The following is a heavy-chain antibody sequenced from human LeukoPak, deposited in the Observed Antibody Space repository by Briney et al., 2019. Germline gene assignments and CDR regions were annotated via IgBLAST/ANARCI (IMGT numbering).Heavy chain of an antibody. CDR3: ARGQVPAARGYNWFDP. CDR2: INARGHT. Sequence: SETLSLTCAVYGWSFNDYYWNWIRQPPGKGLEWIGEINARGHTNYNPSLKSRVTISVDTSKNQFSLRLTSMIAADTAVYYCARGQVPAARGYNWFDPWGQGTLVTVSS. J-gene: IGHJ5*02. CDR1: GWSFNDYY. D-gene: IGHD2-2*01. V-gene: IGHV4-34*01.